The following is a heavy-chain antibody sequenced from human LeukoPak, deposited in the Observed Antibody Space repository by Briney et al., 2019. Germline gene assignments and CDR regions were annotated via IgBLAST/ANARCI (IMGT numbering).Heavy chain of an antibody. CDR1: GFTFNSYG. J-gene: IGHJ6*02. Sequence: PGGSLRLSCAASGFTFNSYGMHWVRQAPGKGLEWVAVISYDGSNKYYADSVKGRFTISRDNSKNTLYLQMNSLRAEDTAVYYCAKDLGDTMVRGVLYYYYGMDVWGQGTTVTVSS. D-gene: IGHD3-10*01. CDR3: AKDLGDTMVRGVLYYYYGMDV. CDR2: ISYDGSNK. V-gene: IGHV3-30*18.